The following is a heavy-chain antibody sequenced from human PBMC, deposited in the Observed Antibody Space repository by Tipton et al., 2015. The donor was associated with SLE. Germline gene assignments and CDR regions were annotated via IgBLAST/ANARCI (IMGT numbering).Heavy chain of an antibody. V-gene: IGHV4-39*07. Sequence: TLSLTCTVSGGSVSSGSYYWSWIRQPPGKGLEWIGEINHSGSINYNPSLKSRVTISVDTSKNQFSLKLSSVTAADTAVYYCARDSRGGGYWGQGTLVTVSS. CDR1: GGSVSSGSYY. CDR2: INHSGSI. CDR3: ARDSRGGGY. J-gene: IGHJ4*02. D-gene: IGHD3-16*01.